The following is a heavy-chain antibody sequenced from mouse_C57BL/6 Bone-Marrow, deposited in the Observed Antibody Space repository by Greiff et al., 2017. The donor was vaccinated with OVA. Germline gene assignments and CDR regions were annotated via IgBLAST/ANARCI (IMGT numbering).Heavy chain of an antibody. D-gene: IGHD2-4*01. CDR1: GYTFTEYT. CDR3: ARYEDMVYDYEAFYY. Sequence: QVQLQQSGAELVKPGASVKLSCKASGYTFTEYTIHWVKQSSGQGLEWIGWFYPGSGSIKYNKKFKDKATLTADKSSSTAYMELSSLTSEDSAVYFGARYEDMVYDYEAFYYCGQGTTLTVSS. J-gene: IGHJ2*01. CDR2: FYPGSGSI. V-gene: IGHV1-62-2*01.